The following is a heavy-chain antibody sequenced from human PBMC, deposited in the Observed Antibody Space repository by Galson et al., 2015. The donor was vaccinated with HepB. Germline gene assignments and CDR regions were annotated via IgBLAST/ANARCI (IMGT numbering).Heavy chain of an antibody. D-gene: IGHD2-21*02. CDR2: ISAHNGNT. CDR3: AGVLGPLTFCGGDCYSADY. CDR1: GYSFTSYG. J-gene: IGHJ4*02. Sequence: SVKVSCKASGYSFTSYGFSWVRQAPGPGLEWMGWISAHNGNTSPARNFQDRLTMTTDTSTNTVYMELRGLTSDDTAVYFCAGVLGPLTFCGGDCYSADYWGQGTLVTVSS. V-gene: IGHV1-18*04.